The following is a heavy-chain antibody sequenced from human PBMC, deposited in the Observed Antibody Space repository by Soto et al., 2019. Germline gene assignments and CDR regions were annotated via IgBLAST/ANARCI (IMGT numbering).Heavy chain of an antibody. CDR3: ASTSGYYPYDY. D-gene: IGHD3-22*01. CDR2: LNAGNGNT. J-gene: IGHJ4*02. Sequence: QVQLVQSGAEVKKPGASVKVSCKASGYTFTSYAMHWVRQAPGQRLEWMGWLNAGNGNTKYSQKFRGRVTITRDTSAGTAYMELRIRGAGDTAVYYCASTSGYYPYDYWGQGPLVTVS. CDR1: GYTFTSYA. V-gene: IGHV1-3*01.